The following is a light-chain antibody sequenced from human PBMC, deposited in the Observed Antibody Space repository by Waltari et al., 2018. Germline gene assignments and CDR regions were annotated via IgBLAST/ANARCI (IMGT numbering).Light chain of an antibody. V-gene: IGLV1-40*01. J-gene: IGLJ2*01. CDR1: SSHLGAGYH. Sequence: QSVLTQPPSVAGAPGQRVTISCTWSSSHLGAGYHVYRYQQLPGTAPKLLIYGNSNRPSGVPDRFSGSKSGTSASLAITGLQAEDEADHYCQSYDSSLSDVVFGGGTKLTVL. CDR2: GNS. CDR3: QSYDSSLSDVV.